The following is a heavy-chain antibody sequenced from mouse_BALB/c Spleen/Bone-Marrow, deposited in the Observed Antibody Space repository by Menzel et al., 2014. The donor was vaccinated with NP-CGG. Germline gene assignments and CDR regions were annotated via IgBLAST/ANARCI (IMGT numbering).Heavy chain of an antibody. J-gene: IGHJ3*01. D-gene: IGHD2-4*01. CDR1: GFSLTSYG. CDR2: IWADGST. Sequence: VSVVESGPGLVAPSQSLSITCTVSGFSLTSYGVHWVRQPPGKGLEWLGVIWADGSTNYNSALMSRQSISKDNSKRQVFLKMNSLQTDDTAMYYCAREATMITWFAYWGQGTLVTVSA. CDR3: AREATMITWFAY. V-gene: IGHV2-9*02.